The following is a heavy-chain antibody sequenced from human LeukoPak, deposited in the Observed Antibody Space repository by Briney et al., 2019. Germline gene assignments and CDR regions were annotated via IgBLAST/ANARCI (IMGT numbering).Heavy chain of an antibody. V-gene: IGHV1-69*02. CDR1: GGTFSSYT. D-gene: IGHD4-23*01. CDR2: IIPILGIA. CDR3: ASREVVSPPDGYGMDV. J-gene: IGHJ6*02. Sequence: GSSVKVSCKASGGTFSSYTISWVRQAPGQGLEWMERIIPILGIANYAQKFQGRVTITADKSTSTAYMELSSLRSEDTAVYYCASREVVSPPDGYGMDVWGQGTTVTVSS.